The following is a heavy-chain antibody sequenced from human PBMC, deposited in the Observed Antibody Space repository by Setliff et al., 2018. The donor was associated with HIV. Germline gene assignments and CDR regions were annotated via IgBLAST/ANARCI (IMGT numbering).Heavy chain of an antibody. V-gene: IGHV3-23*01. CDR2: ISGSGGST. D-gene: IGHD6-6*01. J-gene: IGHJ4*02. CDR1: GFTFSTYA. Sequence: GESLKISCAASGFTFSTYAMSWVRQAPGRGLEWVSAISGSGGSTYYADSVKGRFTISRDNSKNTLYLQMNSLRAEDTAVYYCAREILSSSAIDYWGQGTLVTVSS. CDR3: AREILSSSAIDY.